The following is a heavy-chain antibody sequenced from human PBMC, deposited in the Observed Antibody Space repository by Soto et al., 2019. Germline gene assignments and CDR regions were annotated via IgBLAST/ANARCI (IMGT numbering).Heavy chain of an antibody. CDR3: ARRPYGNTPYWFFDF. V-gene: IGHV5-51*01. CDR2: IYPGDSDT. Sequence: EVQLVQSGAEVKKPGESLRISCQGSGYTFTTYWIAWVRQMPGKGLEWMGIIYPGDSDTRYSPSFRGQVTISADKSFSTAYLQWNNLKASDTAMYYCARRPYGNTPYWFFDFWGRGTLVTVSS. D-gene: IGHD4-4*01. J-gene: IGHJ2*01. CDR1: GYTFTTYW.